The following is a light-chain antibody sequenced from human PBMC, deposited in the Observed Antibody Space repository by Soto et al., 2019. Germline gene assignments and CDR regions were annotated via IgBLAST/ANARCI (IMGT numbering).Light chain of an antibody. Sequence: QSVLTQPASVSESPGQSITISCTGTSSDVGGYNYVSWYQQHPGKAPKLMIYDVSNRPSGVSNRFSGSKSGNTASLTISWLQTEDEADYYCSSYTSSTFFVFGTGTKVTVL. V-gene: IGLV2-14*03. CDR2: DVS. J-gene: IGLJ1*01. CDR3: SSYTSSTFFV. CDR1: SSDVGGYNY.